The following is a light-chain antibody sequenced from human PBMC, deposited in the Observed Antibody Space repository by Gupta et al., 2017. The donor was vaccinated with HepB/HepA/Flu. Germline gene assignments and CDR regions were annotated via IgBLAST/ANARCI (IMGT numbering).Light chain of an antibody. V-gene: IGKV1-39*01. Sequence: DIQMTQSPSSLSAFVGDRVTITCRASQSISTWLNWYQQKAGRAPKLLIYTASSFQSGVPSRFRGRGSGTDFTLTSRSMKPEDFPTYSVLESYMTPQSLGGGTKIEI. CDR1: QSISTW. CDR3: LESYMTPQS. CDR2: TAS. J-gene: IGKJ4*01.